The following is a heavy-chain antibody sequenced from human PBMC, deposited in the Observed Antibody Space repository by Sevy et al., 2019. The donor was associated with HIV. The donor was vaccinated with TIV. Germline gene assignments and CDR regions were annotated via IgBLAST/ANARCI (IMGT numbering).Heavy chain of an antibody. Sequence: GVSLRLSCVASGFTFGTYGMDWVRQAPGKGLEWVAVIWYDGSNKYYGDSVKGRFTISRDNSKNTLYLQMNSLRAEDTAVYYCARGSLYSSGWSESLDYWGQGTLVTVSS. CDR3: ARGSLYSSGWSESLDY. CDR1: GFTFGTYG. CDR2: IWYDGSNK. V-gene: IGHV3-33*01. J-gene: IGHJ4*02. D-gene: IGHD6-19*01.